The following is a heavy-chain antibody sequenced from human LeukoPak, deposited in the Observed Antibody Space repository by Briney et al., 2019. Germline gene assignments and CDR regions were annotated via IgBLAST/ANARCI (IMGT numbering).Heavy chain of an antibody. CDR3: ARVSDSSGYYYGY. V-gene: IGHV3-53*01. J-gene: IGHJ4*02. CDR1: GFTVSSNY. D-gene: IGHD3-22*01. CDR2: IYSGGST. Sequence: PGGSLRLSCAASGFTVSSNYMSWVRQAPGKGLEWVSVIYSGGSTYYADSVKGRFTISRDNSKNTLYLQMNSLRAEDTAVYYCARVSDSSGYYYGYWGQGTLVTVSS.